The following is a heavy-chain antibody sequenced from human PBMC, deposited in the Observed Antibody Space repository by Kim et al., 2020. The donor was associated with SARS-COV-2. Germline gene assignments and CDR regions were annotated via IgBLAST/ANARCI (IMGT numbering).Heavy chain of an antibody. CDR1: GYTFTTYF. CDR3: ARAPSENYGMDV. Sequence: ASVKVSCKSSGYTFTTYFIHWVRQAPGQGLEWMGIINTSGGSTTYAQKFQGRVTMTRDTSTSTVYMELSSLTSEDTAVYYCARAPSENYGMDVWGQGTTV. CDR2: INTSGGST. J-gene: IGHJ6*02. V-gene: IGHV1-46*01.